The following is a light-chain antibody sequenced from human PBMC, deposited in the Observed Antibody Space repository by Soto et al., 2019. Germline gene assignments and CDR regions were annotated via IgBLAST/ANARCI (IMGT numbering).Light chain of an antibody. CDR2: DAS. Sequence: EIVLTQSPATLSLSPGERATLSCRASQSVSSYLVWYQQKPGQVPRLLIYDASNRATGIPVRFGGSGSGTDFTLTISSLEPEDSAVYYCQQRSDWPSTFGGGTKVEIK. CDR3: QQRSDWPST. V-gene: IGKV3-11*01. CDR1: QSVSSY. J-gene: IGKJ4*01.